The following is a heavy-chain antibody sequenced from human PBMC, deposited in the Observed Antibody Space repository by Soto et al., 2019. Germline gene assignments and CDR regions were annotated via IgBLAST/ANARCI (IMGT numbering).Heavy chain of an antibody. J-gene: IGHJ3*02. Sequence: PVGSLRLSCAASGFTFSSYWMSWVRQAPGKGLEWVANIKQDGSEKYYVDSVKGRFTISRDNAKNSLYLQMNSLRAEDTAVYYCARDHTNDAFDIWGQGTMVTVSS. CDR2: IKQDGSEK. V-gene: IGHV3-7*01. D-gene: IGHD3-3*01. CDR1: GFTFSSYW. CDR3: ARDHTNDAFDI.